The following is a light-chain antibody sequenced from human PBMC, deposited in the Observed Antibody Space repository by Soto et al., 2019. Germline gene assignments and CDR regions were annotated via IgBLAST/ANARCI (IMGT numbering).Light chain of an antibody. J-gene: IGKJ5*01. CDR2: DAS. CDR3: KKRSNWPPSIT. V-gene: IGKV3-11*01. CDR1: QSVSSY. Sequence: EIVLTQSPATLSLSPGERATLSCRASQSVSSYLAWYQQKPGQAPRLLIYDASNRATGIPARFSGSGSGTDFTLNSSSREPEEFAVYYGKKRSNWPPSITGGQGTRLDTK.